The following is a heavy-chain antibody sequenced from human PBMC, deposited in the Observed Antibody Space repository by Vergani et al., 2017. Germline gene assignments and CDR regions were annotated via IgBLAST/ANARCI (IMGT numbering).Heavy chain of an antibody. CDR3: TTRGYDILTGYYDI. J-gene: IGHJ3*02. V-gene: IGHV3-15*01. D-gene: IGHD3-9*01. Sequence: EVQLVESGGGLVKPGGSLRLSCAASGFTFSNAWMSWVRQAPGKGLEWVGRIKSKTDGGTTDYAAPVKGRFTISRDDSKNTLYLQMKSLKTEDTAVYYCTTRGYDILTGYYDIWGQGTMVTVSS. CDR1: GFTFSNAW. CDR2: IKSKTDGGTT.